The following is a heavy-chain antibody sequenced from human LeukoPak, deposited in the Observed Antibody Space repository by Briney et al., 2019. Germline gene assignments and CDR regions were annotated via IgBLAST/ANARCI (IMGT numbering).Heavy chain of an antibody. V-gene: IGHV5-51*01. CDR2: IYPGDSDT. Sequence: GESLKISCKGSGYSFTTSWIGWVRQMPGKGLEWVGIIYPGDSDTRYSPSFQGQVTISADKSISTAYLQWRSLKASDTAMYYCASGYRGSYWYFDLWGRGTLVTVSS. CDR1: GYSFTTSW. D-gene: IGHD5-12*01. CDR3: ASGYRGSYWYFDL. J-gene: IGHJ2*01.